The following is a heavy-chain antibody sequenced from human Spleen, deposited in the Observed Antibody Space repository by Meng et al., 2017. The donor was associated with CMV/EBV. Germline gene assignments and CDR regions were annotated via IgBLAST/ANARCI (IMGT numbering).Heavy chain of an antibody. D-gene: IGHD3-10*01. CDR3: ARVFGSYEAAYYGMDV. V-gene: IGHV3-21*01. CDR2: ISSSSSYI. Sequence: SCAASGFTFSSYSMNWVRQAPGKGLEWVSSISSSSSYIYYADSVKGRFTISRDNAKNSLYLQMNSLRAEDTAVYYCARVFGSYEAAYYGMDVWGQGTTVTVSS. CDR1: GFTFSSYS. J-gene: IGHJ6*02.